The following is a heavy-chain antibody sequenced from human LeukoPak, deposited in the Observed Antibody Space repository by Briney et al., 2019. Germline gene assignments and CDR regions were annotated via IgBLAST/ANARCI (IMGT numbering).Heavy chain of an antibody. D-gene: IGHD5-24*01. V-gene: IGHV3-74*01. Sequence: GGSLRLSCAASGFTFSSYWMHWVRQAPGKGLVWVSRINSDGSSTSYADSVKGRFTISRDNAKNTLYLQMNNLRAEDTAVYYCASERWLQFYAFDIWGQGTMVTVSS. J-gene: IGHJ3*02. CDR3: ASERWLQFYAFDI. CDR1: GFTFSSYW. CDR2: INSDGSST.